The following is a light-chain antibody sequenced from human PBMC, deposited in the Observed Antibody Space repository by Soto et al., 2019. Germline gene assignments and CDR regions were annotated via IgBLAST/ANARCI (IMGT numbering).Light chain of an antibody. J-gene: IGKJ1*01. Sequence: DIPMTQSPSTLSASVGDRVTITCRASQGIDTWLAWYQQKPGKAPKLLIYDVSSLESGVPSRFSGSGSGTEFTLTISSLQPDDSATYYCQQYNTFWTFGQGTKVEIK. CDR1: QGIDTW. CDR2: DVS. CDR3: QQYNTFWT. V-gene: IGKV1-5*01.